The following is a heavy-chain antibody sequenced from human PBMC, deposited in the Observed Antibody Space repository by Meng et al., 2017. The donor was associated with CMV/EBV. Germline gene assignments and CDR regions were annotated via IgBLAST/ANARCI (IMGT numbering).Heavy chain of an antibody. D-gene: IGHD2-2*01. CDR3: TRHDCSSTSCYADAFDI. Sequence: GESLKISCAASGFTFSGSAMHWVRQASGKGLEWVGRIRSKANSYAKAYAASVKGRFTISRDDSKNTAYLQMNSLKTEDTAVYYCTRHDCSSTSCYADAFDIWGQGTMVTVSS. CDR2: IRSKANSYAK. CDR1: GFTFSGSA. V-gene: IGHV3-73*01. J-gene: IGHJ3*02.